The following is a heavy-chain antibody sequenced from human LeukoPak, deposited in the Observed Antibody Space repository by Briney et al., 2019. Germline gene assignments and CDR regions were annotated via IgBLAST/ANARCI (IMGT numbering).Heavy chain of an antibody. CDR1: GGSISSDDHS. CDR3: ARGQKGEYFRG. Sequence: SETLSLTCSVSGGSISSDDHSWGWIRQPPGKGLEWIGHFYFTASTYYNPSLKTRVVISVGRSRNQFSLRLSSVTAADTAVYFCARGQKGEYFRGWGQGTLVTVSS. CDR2: FYFTAST. V-gene: IGHV4-30-2*01. J-gene: IGHJ1*01.